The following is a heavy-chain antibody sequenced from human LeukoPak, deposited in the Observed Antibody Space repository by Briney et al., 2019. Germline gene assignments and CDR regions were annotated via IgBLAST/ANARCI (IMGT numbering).Heavy chain of an antibody. Sequence: PSETLSLTCTVCGDCISGFYWRWMGQPAGKGLEWIGRIYTSGSTNYNPSLKSRVTISVDTFKNQFSLNLSSVTDADTPVYYCATRTIRDFWSCDYYYYYMDVWGKGTTATVSS. J-gene: IGHJ6*03. D-gene: IGHD3-3*01. CDR2: IYTSGST. CDR3: ATRTIRDFWSCDYYYYYMDV. CDR1: GDCISGFY. V-gene: IGHV4-4*07.